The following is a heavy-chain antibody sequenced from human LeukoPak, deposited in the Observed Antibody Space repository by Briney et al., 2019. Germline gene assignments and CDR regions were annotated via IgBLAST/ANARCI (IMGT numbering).Heavy chain of an antibody. Sequence: ASVNVSFTASGYTFTSYGINWVRQATGQGLEWMGWMNTNSGSTGYAQKFQGRVTITRNTSISTAYMELSGLRSEDTAVYYCARGRSTGYPYYFEYWGQGTLVTVSS. D-gene: IGHD5-12*01. V-gene: IGHV1-8*03. CDR3: ARGRSTGYPYYFEY. CDR1: GYTFTSYG. J-gene: IGHJ4*02. CDR2: MNTNSGST.